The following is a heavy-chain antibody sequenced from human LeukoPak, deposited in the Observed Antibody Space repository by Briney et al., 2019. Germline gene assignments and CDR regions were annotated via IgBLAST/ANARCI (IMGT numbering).Heavy chain of an antibody. V-gene: IGHV3-9*01. CDR2: ISWNSGSI. CDR1: GFTFDDYA. CDR3: AKGENSYYYDSSGYYYDY. Sequence: GRSLRLSCAASGFTFDDYAMHWVRQAPGKGLEWVSGISWNSGSIGYADSVKGRFTISRDNAKTSLYLQMNSLRAEDTALYYCAKGENSYYYDSSGYYYDYWGQGTLVTVSS. J-gene: IGHJ4*02. D-gene: IGHD3-22*01.